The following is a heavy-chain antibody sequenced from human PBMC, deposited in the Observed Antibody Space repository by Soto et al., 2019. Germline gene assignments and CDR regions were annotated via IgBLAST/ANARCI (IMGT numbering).Heavy chain of an antibody. D-gene: IGHD3-22*01. Sequence: QVQLQESGPGLVKPSQTLSLTGTVSVASISSGGYYWSWIRQHPGEGLEWIGYIYYSGSTSYNPSLKSRVTISVDTSKNQFSLKLSSVTDADTAVYYCARESKYDTSGYPPWFAPWGQGTLVTVSS. CDR3: ARESKYDTSGYPPWFAP. V-gene: IGHV4-31*03. CDR2: IYYSGST. J-gene: IGHJ5*02. CDR1: VASISSGGYY.